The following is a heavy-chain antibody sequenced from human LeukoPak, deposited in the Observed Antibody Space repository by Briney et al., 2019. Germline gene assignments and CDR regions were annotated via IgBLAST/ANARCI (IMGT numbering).Heavy chain of an antibody. Sequence: PGGSLRLSCVVSGFTFDDYAMHWVRQAPGKGLEWVSGISWNSGSIGYADSVKGRFTISRDNAKNSLYLQMNSLRAEDTALYYCAKDIGGGEPYYYYGMDVWGQGTTVTVSS. CDR3: AKDIGGGEPYYYYGMDV. CDR1: GFTFDDYA. D-gene: IGHD2-21*01. J-gene: IGHJ6*02. CDR2: ISWNSGSI. V-gene: IGHV3-9*01.